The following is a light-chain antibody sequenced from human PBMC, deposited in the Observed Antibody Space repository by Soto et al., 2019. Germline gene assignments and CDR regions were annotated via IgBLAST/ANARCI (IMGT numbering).Light chain of an antibody. CDR2: DAI. J-gene: IGKJ5*01. V-gene: IGKV3-15*01. CDR1: QNIHNH. CDR3: QQYNNWPPIT. Sequence: EILMTQSPATLSVSPGERVTLSCRASQNIHNHMSWFLQKPGQAPRLLMYDAILRAAGIPARLSGSGSGTEFTLTISSLQSEDFAVYYCQQYNNWPPITFGQGTRLEV.